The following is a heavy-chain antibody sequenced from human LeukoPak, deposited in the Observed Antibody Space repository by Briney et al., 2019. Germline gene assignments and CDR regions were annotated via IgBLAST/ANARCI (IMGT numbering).Heavy chain of an antibody. CDR1: GFTFSSYG. CDR3: ARDKGLAAAGEIDY. D-gene: IGHD6-13*01. Sequence: GGSLRLSCAASGFTFSSYGMHWVRQAPGKGLEWVAVIWYDGSNKYYADSVKGRFTISRDNSKNTLYLQMNSLRAEDTAVYYCARDKGLAAAGEIDYWGQGTLVTVSS. V-gene: IGHV3-33*01. CDR2: IWYDGSNK. J-gene: IGHJ4*02.